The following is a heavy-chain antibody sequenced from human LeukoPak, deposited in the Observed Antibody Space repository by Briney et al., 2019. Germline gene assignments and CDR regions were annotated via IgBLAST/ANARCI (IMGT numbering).Heavy chain of an antibody. Sequence: ASVKVSCKASGYTFSSYGISWVRQAPGQGLEWMGWISAYNGNTNYAQKLQGRVTMTTDTSTSTAYMELRSLRSDDTAVYYCAITTIFGVVTPECYFDYWGQGTLVTVSS. D-gene: IGHD3-3*01. V-gene: IGHV1-18*01. CDR1: GYTFSSYG. CDR3: AITTIFGVVTPECYFDY. CDR2: ISAYNGNT. J-gene: IGHJ4*02.